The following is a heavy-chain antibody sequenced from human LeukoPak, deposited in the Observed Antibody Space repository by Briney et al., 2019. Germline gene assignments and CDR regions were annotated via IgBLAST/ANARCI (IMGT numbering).Heavy chain of an antibody. J-gene: IGHJ6*02. CDR2: ISSSGSTI. D-gene: IGHD1-1*01. Sequence: GGSLRLSCAASGFTFSTYWMHWVRQAPGKGLEWVSYISSSGSTIYYADSVKGRFTISRDNAKNSLYLQMNSLRAEDTAVYYCARGASNWNFDYYGMDVWGQGTTVTVSS. CDR1: GFTFSTYW. CDR3: ARGASNWNFDYYGMDV. V-gene: IGHV3-48*04.